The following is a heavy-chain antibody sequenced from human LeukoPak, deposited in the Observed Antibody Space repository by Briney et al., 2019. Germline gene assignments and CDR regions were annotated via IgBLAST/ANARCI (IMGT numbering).Heavy chain of an antibody. V-gene: IGHV1-69*06. Sequence: ASVKVSCKASGGTFSSYAISWVRQAPGQGLEWIGGIIPIFGTANYAQKFQGRVTITADKSTSTAYMELSSLRSEDTAVYYCARGQYDLNYYYYMDVWGKGTTVTVSS. D-gene: IGHD3-3*01. CDR1: GGTFSSYA. CDR3: ARGQYDLNYYYYMDV. CDR2: IIPIFGTA. J-gene: IGHJ6*03.